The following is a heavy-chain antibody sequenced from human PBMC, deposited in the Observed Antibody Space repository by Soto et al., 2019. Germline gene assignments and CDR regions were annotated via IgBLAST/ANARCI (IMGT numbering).Heavy chain of an antibody. CDR1: GFTFSSYD. D-gene: IGHD3-22*01. CDR3: ARGVKYDGRAYYYDSSGYYYDKNFDY. V-gene: IGHV3-13*01. CDR2: IGTAGDT. Sequence: GGSLRLSCAASGFTFSSYDMHWVRQATEKGLEWVSAIGTAGDTYYPGSVKGRFTISRENAKNSLYLQMNSLRAEDTAVYYCARGVKYDGRAYYYDSSGYYYDKNFDYWGQGTLVTVSS. J-gene: IGHJ4*02.